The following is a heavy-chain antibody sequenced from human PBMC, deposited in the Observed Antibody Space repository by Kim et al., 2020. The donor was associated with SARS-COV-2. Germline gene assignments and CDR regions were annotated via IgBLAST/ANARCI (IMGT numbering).Heavy chain of an antibody. Sequence: SVKVSCKASGGSFSDAFSWVRQAPGQGLEWMGRIIPIVGIPNYAQKFQGRVTISADKSTSTVYMDLSSLTSEDTAVYYCAGGKPVSDATPLYYYYYMDVWGKGTTVPGSS. CDR2: IIPIVGIP. V-gene: IGHV1-69*04. D-gene: IGHD2-2*02. CDR3: AGGKPVSDATPLYYYYYMDV. CDR1: GGSFSDA. J-gene: IGHJ6*03.